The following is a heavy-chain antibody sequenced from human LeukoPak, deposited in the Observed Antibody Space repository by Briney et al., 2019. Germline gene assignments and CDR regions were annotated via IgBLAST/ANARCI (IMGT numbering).Heavy chain of an antibody. J-gene: IGHJ4*02. V-gene: IGHV4-59*08. CDR3: ASPISSGRAFDFDY. CDR2: IYYSGST. D-gene: IGHD6-19*01. CDR1: GGSISSYY. Sequence: PSETLSLTCTVSGGSISSYYWSWIRQPPGKGLEWIGYIYYSGSTNYNPSLKSRVTISVDTSKNQFSLKLSSVTAADTAVYYCASPISSGRAFDFDYWGQGTLVTVSS.